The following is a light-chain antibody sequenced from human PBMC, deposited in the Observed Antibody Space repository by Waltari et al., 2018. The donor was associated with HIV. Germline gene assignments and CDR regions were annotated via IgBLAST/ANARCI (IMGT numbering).Light chain of an antibody. V-gene: IGKV1-5*03. Sequence: LMTQSPPSLSASVGDRVTITCRASQSIDSWLAWYQQKPGKAPKLLIYEASALESGVPSRFSGSGSETEFTLTISGLQPDDFATYYCQQYNGYSYAFGQGTKLEIK. CDR2: EAS. CDR3: QQYNGYSYA. J-gene: IGKJ2*01. CDR1: QSIDSW.